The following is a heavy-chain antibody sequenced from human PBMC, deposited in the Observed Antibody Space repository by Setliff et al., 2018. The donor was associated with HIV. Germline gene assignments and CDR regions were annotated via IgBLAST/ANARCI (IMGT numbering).Heavy chain of an antibody. CDR2: ITYSGSA. CDR3: ARDRRSIFGVDTKNWFDP. V-gene: IGHV4-39*02. D-gene: IGHD3-3*01. Sequence: SSETLSLTCTVSGESISGSSYSWGWIRQPPGKGPEWIGSITYSGSARYNPSLKSRVAISVDMSKNQFSLRLSSVTVADTAVYYCARDRRSIFGVDTKNWFDPWGQGTLVTGSS. J-gene: IGHJ5*02. CDR1: GESISGSSYS.